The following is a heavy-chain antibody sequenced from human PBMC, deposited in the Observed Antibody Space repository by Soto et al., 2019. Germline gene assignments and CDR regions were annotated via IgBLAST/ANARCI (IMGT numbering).Heavy chain of an antibody. Sequence: PRGSLGLSCASSGFTFSHYAMHWVRQPPGKGLEWVAVVSDGGYNKFYFDSVKGRFTVFRDDSKQTLDLQMNDLRPEDTAIYFCARESVAGFDWGQGTRVTVSS. D-gene: IGHD6-19*01. CDR1: GFTFSHYA. J-gene: IGHJ4*02. CDR2: VSDGGYNK. V-gene: IGHV3-30*04. CDR3: ARESVAGFD.